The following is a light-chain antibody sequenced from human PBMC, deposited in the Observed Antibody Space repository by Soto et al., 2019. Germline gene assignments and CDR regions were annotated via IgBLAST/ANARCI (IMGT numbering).Light chain of an antibody. J-gene: IGLJ3*02. CDR1: SSDVGSYNR. CDR2: EVS. V-gene: IGLV2-18*01. CDR3: SLYTSSSTLV. Sequence: QSVLTQPPSVSGSPGQSVTISCTGTSSDVGSYNRVSWYHQPPGTAPRLMIYEVSSRPSGVPGRFSGSKSGNTASLTISGLQPEDEGDYYCSLYTSSSTLVFGGGTKVTVL.